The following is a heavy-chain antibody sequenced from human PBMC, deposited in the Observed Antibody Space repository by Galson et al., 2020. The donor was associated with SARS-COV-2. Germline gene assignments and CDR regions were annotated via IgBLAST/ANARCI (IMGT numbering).Heavy chain of an antibody. V-gene: IGHV3-7*01. CDR2: IQEGGGEK. D-gene: IGHD2-2*01. CDR3: VRDDCTSTSCYFFDN. Sequence: GGSLRLSCAASGFIFNKYWMSWVRQAPGKGLEWVASIQEGGGEKHYVKSVKGRFTISRDNDKQSLFLQMNSLTVEDAAVYYCVRDDCTSTSCYFFDNWGQGILVTVSS. J-gene: IGHJ4*02. CDR1: GFIFNKYW.